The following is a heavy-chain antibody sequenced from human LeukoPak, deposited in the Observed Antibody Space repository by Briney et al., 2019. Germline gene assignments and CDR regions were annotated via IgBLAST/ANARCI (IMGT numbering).Heavy chain of an antibody. J-gene: IGHJ4*02. CDR3: ARDKVVPAWIDY. D-gene: IGHD2-2*01. Sequence: GGSLRLSCAASGFTFDDYAMHWVRQAPGKGLEWVSGISWNSGSIGYADSVKGRFTISRDNAKNSLYLQMNSLRTEDTALYYCARDKVVPAWIDYWGQGTLVTVSS. CDR1: GFTFDDYA. CDR2: ISWNSGSI. V-gene: IGHV3-9*01.